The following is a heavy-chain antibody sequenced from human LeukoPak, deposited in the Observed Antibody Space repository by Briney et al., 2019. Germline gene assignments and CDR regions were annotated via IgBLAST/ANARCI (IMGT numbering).Heavy chain of an antibody. D-gene: IGHD5-18*01. Sequence: GGSLRLSCAASGFNFRNYSMNWARQPPGKGLEWVSYISSSTINIYYADSVKGRFTISRDDAKSSLYLQMNSLRDEDTAVYYCARDGYAKFDYWGQGSLVTVSS. CDR2: ISSSTINI. V-gene: IGHV3-48*02. CDR3: ARDGYAKFDY. CDR1: GFNFRNYS. J-gene: IGHJ4*02.